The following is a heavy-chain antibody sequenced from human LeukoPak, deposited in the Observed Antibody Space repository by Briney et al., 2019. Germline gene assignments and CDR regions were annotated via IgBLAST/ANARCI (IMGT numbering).Heavy chain of an antibody. V-gene: IGHV3-23*01. D-gene: IGHD3-16*02. Sequence: PGGSLRLSCAASGFTFSNYAVSWVRQAPGKGLEWVSSISGSGGSTYYTDSVKGRFTISRDNSKSTLYLQMNSLRAEDTAVYYRAKESSRRRLSEDYFDYWGQGTLVTVSS. CDR2: ISGSGGST. J-gene: IGHJ4*02. CDR1: GFTFSNYA. CDR3: AKESSRRRLSEDYFDY.